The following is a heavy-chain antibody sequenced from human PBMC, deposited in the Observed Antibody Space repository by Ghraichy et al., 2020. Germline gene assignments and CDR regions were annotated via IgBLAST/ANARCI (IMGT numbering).Heavy chain of an antibody. CDR3: ARRGRGYSLFFYGLDI. V-gene: IGHV4-59*08. CDR1: GGSIRSYY. D-gene: IGHD5-18*01. Sequence: SETLSLTCTVSGGSIRSYYWIWIRHPPGKGLEWIGYVYYNGNTDYSPSLKSRATISVDTSKNQFSLRLTSVTAADTAVYYCARRGRGYSLFFYGLDIWGQGTTVTVSS. J-gene: IGHJ6*02. CDR2: VYYNGNT.